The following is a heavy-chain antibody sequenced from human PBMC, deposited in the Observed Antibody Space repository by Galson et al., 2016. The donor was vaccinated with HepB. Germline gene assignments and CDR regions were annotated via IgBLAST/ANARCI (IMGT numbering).Heavy chain of an antibody. J-gene: IGHJ4*02. CDR3: ARTSCLGIWDPFDS. Sequence: SLRLSCATSGFVLSDYHMDWVRQTPGTGLEWLGRSRNQARSYTTEYAASLKGRFTISRDESRNSLYLQMNSLKIEDTAVYYCARTSCLGIWDPFDSWGQGALVTVSS. CDR1: GFVLSDYH. V-gene: IGHV3-72*01. D-gene: IGHD2-21*01. CDR2: SRNQARSYTT.